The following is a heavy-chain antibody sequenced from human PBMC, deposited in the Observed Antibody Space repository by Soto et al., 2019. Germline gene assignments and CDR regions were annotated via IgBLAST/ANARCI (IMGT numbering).Heavy chain of an antibody. D-gene: IGHD2-2*01. CDR2: IIPIFGTA. J-gene: IGHJ5*01. V-gene: IGHV1-69*06. CDR1: GGTFSSYA. Sequence: VASVKVSCKASGGTFSSYAISWVRQAPGQGLEWMGGIIPIFGTANYAQKFQGRVTITADTSITTAYMELSRLRSDDTAVYYCARPFCGSNSCHNWFDSWGQGTQVTVSS. CDR3: ARPFCGSNSCHNWFDS.